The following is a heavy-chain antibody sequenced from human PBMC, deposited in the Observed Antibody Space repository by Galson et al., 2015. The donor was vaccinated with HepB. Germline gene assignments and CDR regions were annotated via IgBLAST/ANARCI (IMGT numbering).Heavy chain of an antibody. J-gene: IGHJ4*02. CDR2: IKSKTDGGTT. CDR3: ARVIVAYTGIDS. CDR1: GFTFSSYW. V-gene: IGHV3-15*05. Sequence: SLRLSCAASGFTFSSYWMSWVRQAPGKGLEWVGRIKSKTDGGTTDYAAPVKGRFTISRDNAKNTMYLQMSSLRGEDTAVYYCARVIVAYTGIDSWGQGTLVTVSS. D-gene: IGHD5-12*01.